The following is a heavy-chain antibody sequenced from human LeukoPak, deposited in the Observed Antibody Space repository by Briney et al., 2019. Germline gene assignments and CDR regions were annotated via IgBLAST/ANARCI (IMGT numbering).Heavy chain of an antibody. D-gene: IGHD3-3*01. J-gene: IGHJ6*03. CDR1: GFTFSSYS. CDR3: ARDRTHYDFWSGYYMDV. V-gene: IGHV3-21*01. CDR2: ISSSSSYI. Sequence: PGGSLRLSCAASGFTFSSYSMNWVRQAPGKGLEWVSSISSSSSYIYYADSVKGRFTISRDNAKNSLYLQMNSLRAEDTAVYYCARDRTHYDFWSGYYMDVWGKGTTVTVSS.